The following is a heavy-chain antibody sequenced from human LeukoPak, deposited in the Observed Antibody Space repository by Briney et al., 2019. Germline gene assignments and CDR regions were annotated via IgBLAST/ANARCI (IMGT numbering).Heavy chain of an antibody. Sequence: GGSLRLSCEASGFTFNNYAMNWVRQAPGKGLEWVSSVSGSGSSTYYAGSVKGRFTISRDNSKNTLYLQMNSLRAEDTAIYYCAKDPSSGWPYYFEYWGQGTLVTVSS. V-gene: IGHV3-23*01. D-gene: IGHD6-25*01. J-gene: IGHJ4*02. CDR2: VSGSGSST. CDR1: GFTFNNYA. CDR3: AKDPSSGWPYYFEY.